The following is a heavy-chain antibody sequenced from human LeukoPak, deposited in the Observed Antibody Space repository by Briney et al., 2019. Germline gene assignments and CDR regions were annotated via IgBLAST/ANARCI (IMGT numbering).Heavy chain of an antibody. D-gene: IGHD3-22*01. CDR2: FDPEDGET. Sequence: ASVKVSCKVSGYTLTELSMHWVRQAPGKGLEWMGGFDPEDGETIYAQKFQGRVTMTEDTSTDTAYMELSSLRSEDTAVYYCTSGGPWGHDSSGYYYQFDYWGQGTLVTVSS. J-gene: IGHJ4*02. CDR1: GYTLTELS. CDR3: TSGGPWGHDSSGYYYQFDY. V-gene: IGHV1-24*01.